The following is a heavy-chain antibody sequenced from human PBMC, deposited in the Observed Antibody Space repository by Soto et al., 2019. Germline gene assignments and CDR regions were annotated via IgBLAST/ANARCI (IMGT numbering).Heavy chain of an antibody. Sequence: GGSLRLSCAASGFTFSSYAMSWFRQAPGKGLEWVSAISGSGGSTYYADSVKGRFTISRDNSKNTLYLQMNSLRAEDTAVYYCAKGGIHRYCSSTSCYFPLDVWGQGTTVTVSS. CDR1: GFTFSSYA. CDR2: ISGSGGST. CDR3: AKGGIHRYCSSTSCYFPLDV. J-gene: IGHJ6*02. D-gene: IGHD2-2*01. V-gene: IGHV3-23*01.